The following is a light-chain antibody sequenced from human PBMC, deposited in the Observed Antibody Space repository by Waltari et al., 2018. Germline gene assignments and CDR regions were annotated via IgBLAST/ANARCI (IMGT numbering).Light chain of an antibody. CDR1: SNDVGTYTY. CDR3: SSYTESGARV. V-gene: IGLV2-14*01. Sequence: QSGLTQPASVSGSPGQSITISCTGTSNDVGTYTYVSWYQHPPDRAPLLLIYEVYNRPSGISTRFSGSKSGNTASLTISGLLAEDEAVYYCSSYTESGARVFGGGTKVTV. J-gene: IGLJ2*01. CDR2: EVY.